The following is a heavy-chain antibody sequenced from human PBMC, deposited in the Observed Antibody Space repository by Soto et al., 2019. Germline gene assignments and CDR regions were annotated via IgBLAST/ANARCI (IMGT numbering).Heavy chain of an antibody. CDR1: GFSFSRYG. CDR3: ARDPVEYYTGYKGDYYYYGMDV. CDR2: IWYDGSDK. D-gene: IGHD3-9*01. J-gene: IGHJ6*02. V-gene: IGHV3-33*01. Sequence: GGSLRLSCAASGFSFSRYGMHWVRQAQGKGLEWVAVIWYDGSDKYYADSVKGRFTISRDSSKHTVYLQMNSLRVEDTAVYYCARDPVEYYTGYKGDYYYYGMDVWGQGTTVTVSS.